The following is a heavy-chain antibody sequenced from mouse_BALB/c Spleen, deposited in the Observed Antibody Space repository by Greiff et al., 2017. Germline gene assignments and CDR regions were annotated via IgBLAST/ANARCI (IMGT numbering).Heavy chain of an antibody. Sequence: QVQLQQSGAELAKPGASVKMSCKASGYTFTSYWMHWVKQRPGQGLEWIGYINPSTGYTEYNQKFKDKATLTADKSSSTAYMQLSSLTSEDSAVYYCARGGYGNYPFAYWGQGTLVTVSA. CDR1: GYTFTSYW. V-gene: IGHV1-7*01. D-gene: IGHD2-10*02. CDR3: ARGGYGNYPFAY. CDR2: INPSTGYT. J-gene: IGHJ3*01.